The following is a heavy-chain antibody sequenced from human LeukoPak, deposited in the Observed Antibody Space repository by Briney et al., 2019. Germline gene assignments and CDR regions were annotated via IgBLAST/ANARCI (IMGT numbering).Heavy chain of an antibody. CDR1: GFTISNYN. CDR3: ARTYCSGGSCYSGAFDI. Sequence: GGSLRLSCAASGFTISNYNMNWVRQAPGKGLEWVSFFSSSRGYINYADSVKGRFTISRDNAKNSLYLQINSLRAEDTAVYYCARTYCSGGSCYSGAFDIWGQGTIVTVSS. CDR2: FSSSRGYI. J-gene: IGHJ3*02. D-gene: IGHD2-15*01. V-gene: IGHV3-21*01.